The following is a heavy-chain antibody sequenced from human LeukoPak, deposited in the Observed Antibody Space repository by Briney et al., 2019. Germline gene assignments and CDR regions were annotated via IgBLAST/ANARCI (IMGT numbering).Heavy chain of an antibody. CDR3: ARAGPDITIFGVVIPAAFDI. Sequence: SETLSLTCAVYGGSFSGYYRSWIRQPPGKGLEWIGEINHSGSTSYNPSLKSRVTISVDTSKNQFSLKLSSVTAADTAVYYCARAGPDITIFGVVIPAAFDIWGQGTMVTVSS. V-gene: IGHV4-34*01. D-gene: IGHD3-3*01. CDR1: GGSFSGYY. CDR2: INHSGST. J-gene: IGHJ3*02.